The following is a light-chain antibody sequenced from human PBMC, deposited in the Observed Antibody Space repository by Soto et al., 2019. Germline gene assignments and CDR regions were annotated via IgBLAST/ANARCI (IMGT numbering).Light chain of an antibody. V-gene: IGKV3-20*01. CDR2: GAS. CDR3: QQYGSSPPVT. CDR1: QSVSSSY. J-gene: IGKJ5*01. Sequence: EILLTQAPVTLSFSPGERATLAARASQSVSSSYLPLYHQKPGQAPRLLIYGASSRATGIPDRFSGSGSGTDFTLTISRLEPEDFAVYYCQQYGSSPPVTLGQGTRLEIK.